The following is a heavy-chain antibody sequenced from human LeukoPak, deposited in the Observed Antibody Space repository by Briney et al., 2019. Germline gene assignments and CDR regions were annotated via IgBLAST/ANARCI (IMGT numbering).Heavy chain of an antibody. J-gene: IGHJ5*02. CDR1: GFTVSSNY. Sequence: GGSLRLSCAASGFTVSSNYMSWVRQAPGKGLEWVSVIYSGGSTYYADSVKGRFTISRDNSKNTLNLQMNSLRVEDTAVYYCARDGNYGGNSFHWFDPWGQGTLVTVSS. D-gene: IGHD4-23*01. V-gene: IGHV3-53*01. CDR3: ARDGNYGGNSFHWFDP. CDR2: IYSGGST.